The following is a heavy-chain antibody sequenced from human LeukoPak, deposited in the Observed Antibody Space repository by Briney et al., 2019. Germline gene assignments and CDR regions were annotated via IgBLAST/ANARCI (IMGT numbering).Heavy chain of an antibody. J-gene: IGHJ6*03. Sequence: ASVKVSCKASGYTFISHGITWVRQAPGQGLEWMGWISTYSGNTHYAQKFQGRDTLTKDTSTTTAYLELRSLRSDDTAVYYCARDLAVLGVVFTSYMDVWGQGTPVTVSS. CDR2: ISTYSGNT. D-gene: IGHD3-3*01. CDR1: GYTFISHG. CDR3: ARDLAVLGVVFTSYMDV. V-gene: IGHV1-18*01.